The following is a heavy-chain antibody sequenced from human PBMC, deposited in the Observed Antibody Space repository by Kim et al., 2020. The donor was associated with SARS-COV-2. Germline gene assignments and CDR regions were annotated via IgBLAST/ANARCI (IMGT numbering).Heavy chain of an antibody. J-gene: IGHJ4*02. Sequence: SETLSLTCAVSGGSISSSNWWSWVRQPPGKGLEWIGEIYHSGSTNYNPSLKSRVTISVDKSKNQFSLKLSSVTAADTAVYYCARAYGSSWYSLGYWGQGTLVTISS. CDR3: ARAYGSSWYSLGY. CDR1: GGSISSSNW. V-gene: IGHV4-4*02. D-gene: IGHD6-13*01. CDR2: IYHSGST.